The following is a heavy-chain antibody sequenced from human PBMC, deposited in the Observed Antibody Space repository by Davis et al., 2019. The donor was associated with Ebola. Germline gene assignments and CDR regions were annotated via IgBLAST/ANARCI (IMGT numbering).Heavy chain of an antibody. J-gene: IGHJ2*01. D-gene: IGHD4-17*01. Sequence: GGSLRLSCAASGFTFSSYSMNWVRQAPGKGLEWVSSISSSSSYIYYADSVKGRFTISRDNSKNTVYLQTNSLRAEDTAVYYCARHVYGDFWYFDLWGRGTRVTVSS. CDR3: ARHVYGDFWYFDL. CDR1: GFTFSSYS. CDR2: ISSSSSYI. V-gene: IGHV3-21*04.